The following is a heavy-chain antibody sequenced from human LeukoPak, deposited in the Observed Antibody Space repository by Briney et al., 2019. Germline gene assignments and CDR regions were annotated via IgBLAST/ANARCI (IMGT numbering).Heavy chain of an antibody. CDR2: ISGSGGST. D-gene: IGHD3-9*01. V-gene: IGHV3-23*01. CDR3: AKDGYFDWLLSLASFDY. CDR1: GFTFSSYW. Sequence: GGSLRLSCAASGFTFSSYWMSWVRQAPGKGLEWVSAISGSGGSTYYADSVKGRFTISRDNSKNTLYLQMNSLRAEDTAVYYCAKDGYFDWLLSLASFDYWGQGTLVTVSS. J-gene: IGHJ4*02.